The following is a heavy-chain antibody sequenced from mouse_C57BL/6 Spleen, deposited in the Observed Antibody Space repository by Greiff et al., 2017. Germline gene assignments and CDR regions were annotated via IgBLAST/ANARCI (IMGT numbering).Heavy chain of an antibody. D-gene: IGHD1-1*01. CDR3: ARGRGSSLDY. J-gene: IGHJ2*01. V-gene: IGHV1-82*01. CDR1: GYAFSSSW. CDR2: IYPGDGDT. Sequence: VQLQESGPELVKPGASVKISCKASGYAFSSSWMNWVKQRPGKGLEWIGRIYPGDGDTNYNGKFKGKATLTADKSSSTAYMQLSSLTSEDSAVYFCARGRGSSLDYWSQGTTLTVSS.